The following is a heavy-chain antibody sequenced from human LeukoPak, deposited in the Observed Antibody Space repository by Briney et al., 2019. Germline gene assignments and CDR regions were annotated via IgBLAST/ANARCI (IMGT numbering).Heavy chain of an antibody. D-gene: IGHD3-10*01. CDR2: IIPILGIA. J-gene: IGHJ6*02. CDR1: RGTFSSYA. Sequence: SVKVSCKASRGTFSSYAISWVRQAPGQGLEWMGRIIPILGIANYAQKFQGRVTITADKSTSTAYMELSSLRSEDTAVYYCARDSHYGSGSFYYYYYYGMDVWGQGTTVTVSS. V-gene: IGHV1-69*04. CDR3: ARDSHYGSGSFYYYYYYGMDV.